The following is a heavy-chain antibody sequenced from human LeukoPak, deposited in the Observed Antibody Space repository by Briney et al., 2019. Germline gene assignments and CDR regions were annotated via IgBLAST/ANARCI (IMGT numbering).Heavy chain of an antibody. D-gene: IGHD6-13*01. CDR1: GFTFSSYA. CDR2: IRYDGSNK. Sequence: GGSLRLSCAASGFTFSSYAMSWVRQAPGKGLEWVAFIRYDGSNKYYADSVKGRFTISRDDSKNTLYLQMNSLRAEDTAVYYCAKKLPEHQLHFWFGPWGQGTLVTVSS. J-gene: IGHJ5*02. V-gene: IGHV3-30*02. CDR3: AKKLPEHQLHFWFGP.